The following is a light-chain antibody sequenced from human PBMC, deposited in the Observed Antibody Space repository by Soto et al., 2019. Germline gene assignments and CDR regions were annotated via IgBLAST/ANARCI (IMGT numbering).Light chain of an antibody. J-gene: IGLJ2*01. CDR3: ISYRSGGTAV. CDR1: NSDVGGFNY. CDR2: EVS. V-gene: IGLV2-14*01. Sequence: QSALTQPASVSGSPGQSITISCTGTNSDVGGFNYVSWYQQHPGKAPKLMIYEVSNRPSGVSNRFSGSKSANTASLTISGLQAEDEADYYCISYRSGGTAVFGGGTKLTVL.